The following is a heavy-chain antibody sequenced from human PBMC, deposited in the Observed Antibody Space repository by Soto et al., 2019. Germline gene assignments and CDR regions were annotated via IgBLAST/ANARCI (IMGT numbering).Heavy chain of an antibody. CDR3: AASGPREFDP. J-gene: IGHJ5*02. D-gene: IGHD3-16*01. CDR2: IDPSDSYT. CDR1: GYSFTSYW. Sequence: GGSLKISCKGSGYSFTSYWISWVRQMPGKGLEWMGRIDPSDSYTNYSPSFQGHVTISADKSISTAYLQWSSLKASDTAMYYCAASGPREFDPWGQGTLVTVSS. V-gene: IGHV5-10-1*01.